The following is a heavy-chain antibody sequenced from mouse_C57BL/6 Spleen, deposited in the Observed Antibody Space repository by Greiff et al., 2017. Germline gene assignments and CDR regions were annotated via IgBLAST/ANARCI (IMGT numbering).Heavy chain of an antibody. J-gene: IGHJ4*01. D-gene: IGHD1-1*01. CDR1: GYAFSSSW. Sequence: QVQLQQSGPELVKPGASVKISCKASGYAFSSSWMNWVKQRPGKGLEWIGRIYPGDGGTNYNGKFKGKATLTADKSSSTAYMHLSCLTSEDSAVYFCARNYGSSYGAMDYWGQGTSVTVSA. CDR2: IYPGDGGT. CDR3: ARNYGSSYGAMDY. V-gene: IGHV1-82*01.